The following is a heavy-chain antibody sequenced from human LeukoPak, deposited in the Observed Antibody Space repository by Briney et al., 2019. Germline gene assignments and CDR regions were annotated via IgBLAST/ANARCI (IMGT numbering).Heavy chain of an antibody. V-gene: IGHV4-59*01. D-gene: IGHD2-2*01. Sequence: PSETLSLTCTVSGGSISSYYWSWIRQPPGKGLELIGYIYYSGSTNYNPSLKSRVTISVDTSKNQFSLKLSSVTAADTAVYYCARDAQYGIPADPYWYFDLWGRGTLVTVSS. CDR3: ARDAQYGIPADPYWYFDL. CDR2: IYYSGST. J-gene: IGHJ2*01. CDR1: GGSISSYY.